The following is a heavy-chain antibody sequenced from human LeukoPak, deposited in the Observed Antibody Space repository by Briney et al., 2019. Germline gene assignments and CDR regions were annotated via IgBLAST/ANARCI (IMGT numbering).Heavy chain of an antibody. CDR1: GFTFSSYE. J-gene: IGHJ6*03. CDR2: ITSGSSHI. Sequence: GGSLRLSCAASGFTFSSYEMNWVRQTPGQGLEWVSSITSGSSHIYYADSVKGRFTISRDNDKSSLYLQMNSLRAEDTAVYYCARDPYSGSYGADYYYYMDVWGKGTTVTISS. D-gene: IGHD1-26*01. CDR3: ARDPYSGSYGADYYYYMDV. V-gene: IGHV3-21*01.